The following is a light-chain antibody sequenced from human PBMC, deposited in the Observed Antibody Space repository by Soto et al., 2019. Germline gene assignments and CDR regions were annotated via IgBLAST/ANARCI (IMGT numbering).Light chain of an antibody. J-gene: IGKJ5*01. CDR1: QSVSSSY. V-gene: IGKV3-20*01. CDR2: GAS. Sequence: EIVFTQSPGTRSLSPGERATLSCRASQSVSSSYLAWYQQKPGQTPRLLIYGASSRETGIPDMFSGSGSGTEFTLTITRLEPEDSAVYFCQQYTGPTTTFGQGTRLEIK. CDR3: QQYTGPTTT.